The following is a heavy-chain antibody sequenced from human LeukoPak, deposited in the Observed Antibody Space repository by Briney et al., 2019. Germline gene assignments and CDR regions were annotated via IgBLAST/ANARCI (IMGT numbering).Heavy chain of an antibody. CDR2: IWYDGSNK. D-gene: IGHD5-18*01. CDR1: GFTFSSYA. CDR3: ARDTAMVIYYGMDV. Sequence: GGSLRLSCAASGFTFSSYAMHWVRQAPGKGLEWVAVIWYDGSNKYYADSVKGRFTISRDNSKNTLYLQMNSLRAEDTAVYYCARDTAMVIYYGMDVWGQGTTVTVSS. J-gene: IGHJ6*02. V-gene: IGHV3-33*08.